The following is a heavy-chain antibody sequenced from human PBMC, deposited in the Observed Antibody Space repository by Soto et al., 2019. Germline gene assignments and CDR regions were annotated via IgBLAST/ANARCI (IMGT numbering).Heavy chain of an antibody. V-gene: IGHV4-59*01. J-gene: IGHJ3*01. CDR3: ARGVPAPGTNRHAFDV. Sequence: QVQLQESGPGLVKPSETLSLTCTVSDDSISGYYWSWIRQSPGKGLERIGYIFHSGSSNYNPSFKSRVTISLDMSKKPFSLNLDSVTAADTAVYYCARGVPAPGTNRHAFDVWGQGTMVTVSS. CDR1: DDSISGYY. D-gene: IGHD1-1*01. CDR2: IFHSGSS.